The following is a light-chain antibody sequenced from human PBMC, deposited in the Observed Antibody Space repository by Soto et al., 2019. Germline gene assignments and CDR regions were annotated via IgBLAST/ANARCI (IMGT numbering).Light chain of an antibody. CDR1: QSVSTY. V-gene: IGKV1-39*01. CDR3: QQSFSDPPLS. CDR2: AAS. Sequence: DIQLTQSPSSLSASVGDRVTITCRASQSVSTYLNWYRQKPGEAPKLLIRAASSLEDGVPSRFSGSGSGTVFTLTIDSLHREDFATFYCQQSFSDPPLSFGGGTRVEVK. J-gene: IGKJ4*01.